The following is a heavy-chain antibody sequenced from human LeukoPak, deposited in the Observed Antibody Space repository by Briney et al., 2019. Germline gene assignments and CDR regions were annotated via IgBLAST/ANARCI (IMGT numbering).Heavy chain of an antibody. D-gene: IGHD2-2*03. Sequence: GGSLRLSCAASGFPFSDAWMTWVRQAPGKGLEWVGRIKSKTDGGATDYAAPAKGRFTISRDDSKNTLYLQMNSLKTEDTAVYYCATALDIVVVPAAVGENWFDPWGQGTLVTVSS. J-gene: IGHJ5*02. CDR2: IKSKTDGGAT. CDR3: ATALDIVVVPAAVGENWFDP. CDR1: GFPFSDAW. V-gene: IGHV3-15*01.